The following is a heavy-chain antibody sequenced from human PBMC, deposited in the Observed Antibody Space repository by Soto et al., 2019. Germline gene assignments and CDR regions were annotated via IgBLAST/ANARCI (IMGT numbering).Heavy chain of an antibody. D-gene: IGHD5-18*01. CDR2: IWNDVSNK. J-gene: IGHJ6*02. Sequence: QVQLVESGGGGVQPGRSLRLSCAACGFTFSSYGMHWVRQAPGKGLEWVAVIWNDVSNKYYADSVKGRFTISRDNSKNTRYLHSTSLRAEDTAVYYCAIDTARAMGLIYYGRYVWGQGTTVTVSS. CDR1: GFTFSSYG. V-gene: IGHV3-33*01. CDR3: AIDTARAMGLIYYGRYV.